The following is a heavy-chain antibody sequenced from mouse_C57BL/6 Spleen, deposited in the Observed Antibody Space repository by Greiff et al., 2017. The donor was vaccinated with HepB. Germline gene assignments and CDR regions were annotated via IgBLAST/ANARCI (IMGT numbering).Heavy chain of an antibody. J-gene: IGHJ4*01. CDR3: ARMYYYGSKDYAMDY. D-gene: IGHD1-1*01. CDR1: GFSLSTFGMG. Sequence: VKLQESGPGILQPSQTLSLTCSFSGFSLSTFGMGVGWIRQPSGKGLEWLAHIWWDDDKYYNPALKSRLTISKDTSKNQVFLKIANVDTADTATYYCARMYYYGSKDYAMDYWGQGTSVTVSS. CDR2: IWWDDDK. V-gene: IGHV8-8*01.